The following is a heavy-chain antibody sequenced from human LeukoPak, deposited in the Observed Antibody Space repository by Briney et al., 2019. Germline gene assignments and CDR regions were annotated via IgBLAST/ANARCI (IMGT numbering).Heavy chain of an antibody. J-gene: IGHJ3*02. Sequence: SEALSLTCTVSGGSISSGSYFWSWIRQPAGKGLEWIGRIYTSGSTNYNPSLKSRVTISVDTSKNQFSLKLSSVTAADTAVYYCASDRIEVDAFDIWGQGTMVTVSS. CDR3: ASDRIEVDAFDI. CDR1: GGSISSGSYF. CDR2: IYTSGST. V-gene: IGHV4-61*02. D-gene: IGHD2-15*01.